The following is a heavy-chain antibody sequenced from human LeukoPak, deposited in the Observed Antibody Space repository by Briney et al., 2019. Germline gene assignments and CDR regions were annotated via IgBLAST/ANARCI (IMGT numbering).Heavy chain of an antibody. D-gene: IGHD3-3*01. CDR3: AKDAHYDFWSGFY. J-gene: IGHJ4*02. CDR1: GFTFSSYG. Sequence: GGSLRLSCAASGFTFSSYGMHWVRQAPGKGLEWVAFIRYDGSNKYYADSVKGRFTISRDNSNNTLYLQMNSLGAEDTAVYYCAKDAHYDFWSGFYWGQGTLVTVSS. V-gene: IGHV3-30*02. CDR2: IRYDGSNK.